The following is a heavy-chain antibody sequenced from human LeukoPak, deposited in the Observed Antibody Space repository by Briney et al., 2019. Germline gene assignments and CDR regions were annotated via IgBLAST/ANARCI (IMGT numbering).Heavy chain of an antibody. V-gene: IGHV3-15*07. D-gene: IGHD2-15*01. CDR2: IKSKTDGGTT. CDR1: GFTFSNAW. Sequence: GGSLRLSCAASGFTFSNAWMNWVRQAPGKGLEWVGRIKSKTDGGTTDYAAPVKGRFTISRDDSKNTLYLQMNSLKTEDTAVYYCTTEYCSGGSCYDCFSYWGQGTLVTVSS. J-gene: IGHJ4*02. CDR3: TTEYCSGGSCYDCFSY.